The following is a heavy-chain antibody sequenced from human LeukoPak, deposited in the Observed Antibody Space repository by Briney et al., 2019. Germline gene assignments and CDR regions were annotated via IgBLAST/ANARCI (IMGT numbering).Heavy chain of an antibody. CDR1: GYTFTGYY. Sequence: ASVKVSCKASGYTFTGYYMHWVRQAPGQGLEWMGRINPNSGGTNYAQKFQGRVTMTRDTSISTAYMELSRLRSDDTAVYYCARDPDIVVVPASDRIDYWGQGTLVTVSS. CDR3: ARDPDIVVVPASDRIDY. J-gene: IGHJ4*02. V-gene: IGHV1-2*06. CDR2: INPNSGGT. D-gene: IGHD2-2*01.